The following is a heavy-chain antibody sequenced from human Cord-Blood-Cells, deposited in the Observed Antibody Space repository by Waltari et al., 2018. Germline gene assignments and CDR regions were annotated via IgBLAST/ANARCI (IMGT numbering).Heavy chain of an antibody. J-gene: IGHJ4*02. CDR2: IIPIFGTA. D-gene: IGHD3-10*01. CDR3: ASLRVGSTGRYGSGSYYNVDY. Sequence: QGVEWRGGIIPIFGTANYAQKFQGIVTITADESTSTAYMELSSLRSEDTAVYYCASLRVGSTGRYGSGSYYNVDYWGQGTLVTVSS. V-gene: IGHV1-69*01.